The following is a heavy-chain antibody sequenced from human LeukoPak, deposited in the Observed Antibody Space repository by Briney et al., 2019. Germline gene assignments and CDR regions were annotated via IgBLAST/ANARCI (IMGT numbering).Heavy chain of an antibody. D-gene: IGHD2-15*01. V-gene: IGHV4-39*01. CDR3: ARGGGYCSGGSCHYDY. Sequence: PSETLSLTCSVSGGSISSSSYYWGWIRQPPGKGLDWIGNIYYSGRTYYNPSLKSRATMSIDTSKNQFSLKLSPVTAADTAVFYCARGGGYCSGGSCHYDYWGQGLLVTVSS. CDR1: GGSISSSSYY. CDR2: IYYSGRT. J-gene: IGHJ4*02.